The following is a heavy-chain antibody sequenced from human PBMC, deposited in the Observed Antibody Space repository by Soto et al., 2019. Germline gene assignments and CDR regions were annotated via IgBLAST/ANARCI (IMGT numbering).Heavy chain of an antibody. CDR2: IIPIFGTA. Sequence: EASVKVSCKASGGTFSSYAISWVRQAPGQGLEWMGGIIPIFGTANYAQKFQGRVTITADESTSTAYMELSSLRSEDTAVYYCARVYYYDSSGYYVWFDPWGQGTLVTVSS. V-gene: IGHV1-69*13. CDR3: ARVYYYDSSGYYVWFDP. CDR1: GGTFSSYA. D-gene: IGHD3-22*01. J-gene: IGHJ5*02.